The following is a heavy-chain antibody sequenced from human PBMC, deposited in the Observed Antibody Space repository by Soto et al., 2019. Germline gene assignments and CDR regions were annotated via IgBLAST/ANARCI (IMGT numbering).Heavy chain of an antibody. CDR1: GGTFSSYA. V-gene: IGHV1-69*12. D-gene: IGHD3-22*01. CDR2: IIPIFGTA. Sequence: QVQLVQSGAEVKKPGSSVKVSCKASGGTFSSYAISWVRQAPGQGLEWMGGIIPIFGTANYAQKFQGRVTNTADQSTNKAYMELSGLRSEDTAVYYCARRGSAYYYDSSGYSDRVYWFDPWGQGTLVTVSS. J-gene: IGHJ5*02. CDR3: ARRGSAYYYDSSGYSDRVYWFDP.